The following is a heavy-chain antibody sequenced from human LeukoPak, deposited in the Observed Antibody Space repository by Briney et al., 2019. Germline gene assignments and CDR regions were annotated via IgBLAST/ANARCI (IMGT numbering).Heavy chain of an antibody. CDR1: GFTFGDYA. Sequence: GRSLRLSCTGSGFTFGDYAMSWFRQAPGNGLEWVGFIRNKPSGWTTEYAASVKGRFAISRDDSKNIVYLQMNSLKIDDTAVYYCTTGYYYDGNGGIDYWGQGTLVTVSS. V-gene: IGHV3-49*03. CDR3: TTGYYYDGNGGIDY. J-gene: IGHJ4*02. D-gene: IGHD3-22*01. CDR2: IRNKPSGWTT.